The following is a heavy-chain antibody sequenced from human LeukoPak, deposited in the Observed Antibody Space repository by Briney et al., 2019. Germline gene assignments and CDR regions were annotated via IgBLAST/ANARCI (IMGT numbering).Heavy chain of an antibody. V-gene: IGHV1-8*01. CDR1: GYTFTSYD. CDR2: MNPNSGNT. J-gene: IGHJ3*02. Sequence: ASVKVSCKASGYTFTSYDINWVRQATGQGLEWMGWMNPNSGNTGYAQRFQGRVTMTRNTSISTAYMELSSLRSEDTAVYYCARFHYYDSSGYPGDAFDIWGQGTMVTVSS. D-gene: IGHD3-22*01. CDR3: ARFHYYDSSGYPGDAFDI.